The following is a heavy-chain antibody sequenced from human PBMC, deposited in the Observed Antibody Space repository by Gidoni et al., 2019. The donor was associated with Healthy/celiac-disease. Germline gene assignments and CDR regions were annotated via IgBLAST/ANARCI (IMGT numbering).Heavy chain of an antibody. CDR2: ISYAGSNK. V-gene: IGHV3-30*18. D-gene: IGHD3-22*01. CDR3: AKAPPYYDSSGYFSWFDP. Sequence: QVQLVESGGGVVKPGRSLSLSCPASGCTLSRHGMHWGRQAPGKGLEWVAVISYAGSNKYYADSVKGRFPISRDNSKNTLYLPMNSLRAEDTAVYYCAKAPPYYDSSGYFSWFDPWGQGTLVTVSS. J-gene: IGHJ5*02. CDR1: GCTLSRHG.